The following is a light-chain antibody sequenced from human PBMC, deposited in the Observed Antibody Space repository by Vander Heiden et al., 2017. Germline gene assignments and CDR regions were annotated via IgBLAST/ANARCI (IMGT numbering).Light chain of an antibody. CDR3: QQYNSYWT. J-gene: IGKJ1*01. Sequence: DIQMTQSPSTLSASVGDRVTITCRASQSISSWLAWYQQKPGKAPTLLIYKASSLERGVPSRFRRSGSGTEFTLTISSLQPDDFATYYCQQYNSYWTFGKGTKVELK. CDR1: QSISSW. V-gene: IGKV1-5*03. CDR2: KAS.